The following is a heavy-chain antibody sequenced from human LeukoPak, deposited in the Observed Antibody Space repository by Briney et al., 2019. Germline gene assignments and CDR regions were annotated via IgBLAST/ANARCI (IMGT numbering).Heavy chain of an antibody. D-gene: IGHD2-15*01. CDR3: ARDGYCSGGSCYSIEGNYYMDV. J-gene: IGHJ6*03. Sequence: SETLSLTCTVSGGSISSYYWSWIRQPPGKGLEWIGYIYYSGSSNYNPSLKSRVTISVDTSKNQFSLKLSSVTAADTAVYYCARDGYCSGGSCYSIEGNYYMDVWGKGTTVTVSS. V-gene: IGHV4-59*01. CDR2: IYYSGSS. CDR1: GGSISSYY.